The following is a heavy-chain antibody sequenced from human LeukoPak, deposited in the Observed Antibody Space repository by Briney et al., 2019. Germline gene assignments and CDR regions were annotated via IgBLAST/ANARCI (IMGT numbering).Heavy chain of an antibody. CDR3: ARGRGDYDGSSGHCFDV. D-gene: IGHD3-22*01. J-gene: IGHJ5*02. Sequence: GSVKDSPVGSRYTSRSYGICWVRPAPGQGLEWMGWISANNGNTNYAQKFQGRVTMTTDTSTTTAYMELRSLRSDDTAVYYCARGRGDYDGSSGHCFDVWGETSLLTVSS. CDR1: RYTSRSYG. V-gene: IGHV1-18*01. CDR2: ISANNGNT.